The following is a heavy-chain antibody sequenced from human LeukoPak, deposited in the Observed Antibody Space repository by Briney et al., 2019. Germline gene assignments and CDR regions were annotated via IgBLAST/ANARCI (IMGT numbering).Heavy chain of an antibody. CDR3: ATGTPFGAY. V-gene: IGHV3-23*01. D-gene: IGHD3-3*01. CDR2: INGNGGGS. CDR1: GFTFSDHA. Sequence: PGGSLRLSCAASGFTFSDHAMSWVRQAPAKGLEWVSSINGNGGGSYYIDSVKGRFTVSRDNSENALYLQMNNLRTEDTAVYYCATGTPFGAYWGQGTLVTVSS. J-gene: IGHJ4*02.